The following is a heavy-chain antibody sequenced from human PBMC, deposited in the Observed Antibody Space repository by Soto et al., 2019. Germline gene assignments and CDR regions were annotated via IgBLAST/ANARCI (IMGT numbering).Heavy chain of an antibody. CDR2: IYYGGST. Sequence: PSETLSLTCTVSGGSISSGDYYWSWIRQPPGKGLEWIGYIYYGGSTYYNPSLKSRVTISVDTSKNQFSLKLSSVTAADTAVYYCAREPRIAAAGTIDYWGQGTLVTVSS. CDR3: AREPRIAAAGTIDY. V-gene: IGHV4-30-4*01. D-gene: IGHD6-13*01. J-gene: IGHJ4*02. CDR1: GGSISSGDYY.